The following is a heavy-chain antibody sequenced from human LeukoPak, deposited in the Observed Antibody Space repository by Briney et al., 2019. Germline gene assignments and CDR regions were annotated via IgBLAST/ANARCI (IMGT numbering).Heavy chain of an antibody. V-gene: IGHV3-7*01. Sequence: GGSLRLSCAASGFTFSNYWVSWVRQALGKGLEWVAHINNDGSEKYYVDSVKGRFTISRDNAKNSLYLQMNSLRVEDTAVYYCARDKVTYWGQGTLVTVSS. J-gene: IGHJ4*02. CDR3: ARDKVTY. CDR2: INNDGSEK. CDR1: GFTFSNYW.